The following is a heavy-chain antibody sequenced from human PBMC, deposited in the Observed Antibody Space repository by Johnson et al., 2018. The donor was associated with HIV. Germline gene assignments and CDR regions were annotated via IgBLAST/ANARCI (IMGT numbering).Heavy chain of an antibody. J-gene: IGHJ3*02. D-gene: IGHD3-22*01. CDR1: GFTVSTNY. V-gene: IGHV3-66*01. CDR3: ARAHYDSSGYLLKGGAFDI. Sequence: MMLVESGGGLVQPGGSLRLSCASGFTVSTNYMSWVRQAPGKGLEWVSVIYSGGSTYYADSVKGRFTISRDNSKNTLYLQMNSLRAEDTAVYYCARAHYDSSGYLLKGGAFDIWGQGTMVTVSS. CDR2: IYSGGST.